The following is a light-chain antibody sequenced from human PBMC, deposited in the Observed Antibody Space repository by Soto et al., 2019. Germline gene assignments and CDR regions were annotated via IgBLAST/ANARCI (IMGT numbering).Light chain of an antibody. CDR3: QQYNYWPRT. V-gene: IGKV3-15*01. CDR2: GAS. J-gene: IGKJ2*01. Sequence: EIVMTQSPATLSVSPGERATLSCRASQSVSSYVAWYQQKPGQAPRLLIYGASTRASGIPARFSGRGSGTEFTLTISSLQSEYFAVYYCQQYNYWPRTVGQGTKLEIK. CDR1: QSVSSY.